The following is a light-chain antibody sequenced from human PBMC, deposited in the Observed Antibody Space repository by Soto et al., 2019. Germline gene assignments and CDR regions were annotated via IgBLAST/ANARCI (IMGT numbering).Light chain of an antibody. CDR2: GAS. CDR1: QGISSF. J-gene: IGKJ3*01. CDR3: QHRNTYCMS. V-gene: IGKV1-9*01. Sequence: IQLTQSPSSLSASVGDRVTITCRASQGISSFLAWYQQKPGKAPKLLIYGASTLQNGVPSRFSGSRSWTDFTPTIGSLQPELLGTCSCQHRNTYCMSFGLGTHVHIK.